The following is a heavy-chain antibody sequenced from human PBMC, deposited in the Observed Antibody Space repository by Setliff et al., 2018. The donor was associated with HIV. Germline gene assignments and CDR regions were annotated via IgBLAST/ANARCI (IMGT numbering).Heavy chain of an antibody. CDR1: GYSISSGYY. CDR2: IYHTGST. D-gene: IGHD2-2*01. Sequence: KTSETLSLTCAVSGYSISSGYYWGWIRQPPGKGLEWIGSIYHTGSTYYNPSLKSRVTISVDTSKNQFSLKLSSVIAADTAVYYCARHAAGPDGPFDYWGQGTLVTVSS. J-gene: IGHJ4*02. CDR3: ARHAAGPDGPFDY. V-gene: IGHV4-38-2*01.